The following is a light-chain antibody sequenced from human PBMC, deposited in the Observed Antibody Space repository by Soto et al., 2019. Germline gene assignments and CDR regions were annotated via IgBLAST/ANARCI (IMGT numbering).Light chain of an antibody. CDR1: QFVSSR. Sequence: DIVVTQSPATLSASPGERVTLSCRASQFVSSRLAWYQQRPGQVPRLLIYDTSTRAPGISARFSGSGSGTDFTLTISSLEPEDFAVYYCQQRSNWPPTFGGGTKVDIK. CDR2: DTS. J-gene: IGKJ4*01. CDR3: QQRSNWPPT. V-gene: IGKV3-11*01.